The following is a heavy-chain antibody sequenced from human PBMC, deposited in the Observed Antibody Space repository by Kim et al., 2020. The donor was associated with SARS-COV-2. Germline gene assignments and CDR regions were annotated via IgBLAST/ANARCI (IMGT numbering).Heavy chain of an antibody. J-gene: IGHJ6*02. CDR1: GGSFSGYY. CDR2: IDHGGSI. V-gene: IGHV4-34*01. Sequence: SQTLSLTCAVYGGSFSGYYWSWIRQPPGKGLEWIGEIDHGGSINYNPSLKSRVTISIDTSKKQFALRLTSVTAADTGFYFCARGRAGVVPTPILDIGPHYDYLFMACWGQGTTVTVSS. D-gene: IGHD2-15*01. CDR3: ARGRAGVVPTPILDIGPHYDYLFMAC.